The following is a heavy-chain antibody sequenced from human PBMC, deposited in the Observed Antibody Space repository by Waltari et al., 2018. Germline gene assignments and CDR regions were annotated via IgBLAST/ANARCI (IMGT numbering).Heavy chain of an antibody. Sequence: EVQLVQSGAEVKKPGESLKISCKGSGYSFTSYWIGWVRQMPGKGRAWIGSLYYTGNTYYNPSLKSRVTISADTSKNQFSLNLRSVTAADTAVYYCARGGGIYCSGTNCYPRDRWFDPWGRGTPVTVSS. D-gene: IGHD2-2*01. CDR3: ARGGGIYCSGTNCYPRDRWFDP. V-gene: IGHV5-51*03. CDR2: LYYTGNT. CDR1: GYSFTSYW. J-gene: IGHJ5*02.